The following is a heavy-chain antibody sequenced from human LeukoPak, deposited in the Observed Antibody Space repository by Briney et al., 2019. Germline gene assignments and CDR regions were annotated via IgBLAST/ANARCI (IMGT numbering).Heavy chain of an antibody. V-gene: IGHV3-33*08. CDR3: ARHHQAGYCSGGSCYSYYGMDV. CDR2: IWYDGSNK. Sequence: GGSLRLSCAASGFTFSSYAMSWIRQAPGKGLEWVAVIWYDGSNKYYADSVKGRFTISRDNSKNTLYLQMNSLRAEDTAVYYCARHHQAGYCSGGSCYSYYGMDVWGQGTTVTVSS. J-gene: IGHJ6*02. CDR1: GFTFSSYA. D-gene: IGHD2-15*01.